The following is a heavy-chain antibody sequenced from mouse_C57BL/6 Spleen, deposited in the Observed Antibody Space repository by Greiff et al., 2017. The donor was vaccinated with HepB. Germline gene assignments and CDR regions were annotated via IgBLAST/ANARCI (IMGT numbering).Heavy chain of an antibody. CDR3: ERGGEGQHSQRNAMDY. Sequence: QVQLQQPGAELVRPGSSVKLSCKASGYSFTSYWMHWVKQRPIQGLEWIGNIDPSDSETHYNQKFKDKATLTVDKSSSTAYMQLSSLTSEYSAVYYYERGGEGQHSQRNAMDYWGQGTSVTVSS. V-gene: IGHV1-52*01. D-gene: IGHD3-2*02. J-gene: IGHJ4*01. CDR2: IDPSDSET. CDR1: GYSFTSYW.